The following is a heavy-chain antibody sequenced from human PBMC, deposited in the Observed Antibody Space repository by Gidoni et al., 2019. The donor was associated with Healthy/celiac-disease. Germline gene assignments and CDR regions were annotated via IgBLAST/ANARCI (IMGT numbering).Heavy chain of an antibody. CDR2: IWYDGSNK. CDR1: GFTFSSYG. CDR3: ARDYGDYVPAS. Sequence: HVQLVESGGGVVQPGRSLRLPCAASGFTFSSYGMHWVRQAPGKGLGWVAVIWYDGSNKYYADSVKGRFTISRDNSKNTLYLKMNSLRAEDTAVYYCARDYGDYVPASWGQGTLVTVSS. J-gene: IGHJ5*02. V-gene: IGHV3-33*01. D-gene: IGHD4-17*01.